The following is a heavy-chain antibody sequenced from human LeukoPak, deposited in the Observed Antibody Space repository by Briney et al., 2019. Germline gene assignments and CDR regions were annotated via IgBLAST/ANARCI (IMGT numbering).Heavy chain of an antibody. J-gene: IGHJ5*02. CDR2: IYYSGST. V-gene: IGHV4-61*01. D-gene: IGHD6-13*01. CDR1: GGSVSSGSYY. Sequence: PSETLSLTCTVSGGSVSSGSYYWSWIRQPPGKGLEWIGYIYYSGSTNYNSSLKSRVTISVDTSKNQFSLKLSSVTAADTAVYYCARDRGAQQHRPTWRWFDPWGQGTLVTVSS. CDR3: ARDRGAQQHRPTWRWFDP.